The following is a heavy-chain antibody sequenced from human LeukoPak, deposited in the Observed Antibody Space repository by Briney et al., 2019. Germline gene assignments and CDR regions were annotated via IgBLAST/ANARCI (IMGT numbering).Heavy chain of an antibody. J-gene: IGHJ5*02. Sequence: GGSLRLSCAASGFTFSSYAMSWVRQAPGKGLEWVSGIRVSGGSTYYADPVKGRFTISRDNSKNSLYLQMNSLRAEDTAVYYCARDRIEKWTHETWGQGTLVTVSS. V-gene: IGHV3-23*01. CDR3: ARDRIEKWTHET. CDR2: IRVSGGST. D-gene: IGHD2-15*01. CDR1: GFTFSSYA.